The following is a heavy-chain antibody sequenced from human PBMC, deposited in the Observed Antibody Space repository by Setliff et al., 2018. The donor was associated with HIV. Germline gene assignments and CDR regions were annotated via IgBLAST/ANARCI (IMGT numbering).Heavy chain of an antibody. Sequence: SVKVSCKPSGGTFNNFAISWVRQAPGQGLEWMGGIIPMFGRVNYAQKLQGRVTITADESTNAAYMELSSLRAEDTAVYFCARGVAINYYGSGTYLGHWGQGTLVTSPQ. CDR1: GGTFNNFA. J-gene: IGHJ4*02. CDR3: ARGVAINYYGSGTYLGH. D-gene: IGHD3-10*01. CDR2: IIPMFGRV. V-gene: IGHV1-69*13.